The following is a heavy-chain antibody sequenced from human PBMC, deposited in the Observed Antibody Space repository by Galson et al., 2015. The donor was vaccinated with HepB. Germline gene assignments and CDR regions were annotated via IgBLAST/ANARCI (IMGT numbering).Heavy chain of an antibody. CDR1: GGTFSSYA. D-gene: IGHD3-9*01. CDR3: ARNADILTGYDAFDI. Sequence: SVKVSCKASGGTFSSYAISWVRQAPGQGLEWMGGIIPIFGTANYAQKSQGRVTITADESTSTAYMELSSLRSEDTAVYYCARNADILTGYDAFDIWGQGTMVTVSS. CDR2: IIPIFGTA. J-gene: IGHJ3*02. V-gene: IGHV1-69*13.